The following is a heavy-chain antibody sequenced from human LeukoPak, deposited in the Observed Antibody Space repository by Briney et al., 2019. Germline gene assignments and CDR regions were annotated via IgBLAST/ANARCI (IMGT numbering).Heavy chain of an antibody. D-gene: IGHD3-9*01. J-gene: IGHJ6*04. V-gene: IGHV4-30-4*01. CDR2: IYYSGST. CDR1: GGSISSGDYY. CDR3: ASALMYYDILTGYTDIYYYYYGMDV. Sequence: SQTLSLTCTVSGGSISSGDYYWSWIRQPPRKGPEWIGYIYYSGSTYYNPSLKSRVTISVDTSKNQFSLKLSSVTAADTAVYYCASALMYYDILTGYTDIYYYYYGMDVWGKGATVTVSS.